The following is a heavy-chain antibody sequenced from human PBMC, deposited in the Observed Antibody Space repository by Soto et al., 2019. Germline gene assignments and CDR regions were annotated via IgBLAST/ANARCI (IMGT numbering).Heavy chain of an antibody. CDR1: GGSISSYY. CDR3: ARQPGYYDILTGYSTYYFDD. J-gene: IGHJ4*02. Sequence: PSETLSLTCTVSGGSISSYYWNWIRQPPGKGLEWIGYIYYRGNTNYNPSLKSRVTISVDTSKNQFSLKLSSVTAADTAVYYCARQPGYYDILTGYSTYYFDDWGQGTPVTVSS. CDR2: IYYRGNT. V-gene: IGHV4-59*08. D-gene: IGHD3-9*01.